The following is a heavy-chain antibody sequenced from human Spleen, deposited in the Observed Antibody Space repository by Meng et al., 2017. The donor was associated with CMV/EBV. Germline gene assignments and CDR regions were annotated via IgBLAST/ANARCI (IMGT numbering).Heavy chain of an antibody. Sequence: GESLKISCAASGFTFSNNAMHWVRQAPGRGLEWVASISRSGNYVYYRDSVKGRFTISRDNAKDSLSLQINGLRAEDTAVYYCTRNSGTYCDSPICYTRLPDYWGQGTLVTVSS. V-gene: IGHV3-21*01. CDR3: TRNSGTYCDSPICYTRLPDY. J-gene: IGHJ4*02. CDR2: ISRSGNYV. CDR1: GFTFSNNA. D-gene: IGHD2-2*02.